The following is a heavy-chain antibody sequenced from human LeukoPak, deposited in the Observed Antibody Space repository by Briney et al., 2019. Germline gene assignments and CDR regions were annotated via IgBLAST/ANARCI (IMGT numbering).Heavy chain of an antibody. CDR2: INHSGST. CDR1: GGSFSGYY. Sequence: SETLSLTCAVYGGSFSGYYWSWVRQPPGKGLEWIGEINHSGSTNYNPSLKSRVTISVDTSKNQFSLKLSSVTAADTAVYYCARGYSGYDSPYSSGWYYYYYYVDVWGKGTTVTVSS. CDR3: ARGYSGYDSPYSSGWYYYYYYVDV. D-gene: IGHD5-12*01. J-gene: IGHJ6*03. V-gene: IGHV4-34*01.